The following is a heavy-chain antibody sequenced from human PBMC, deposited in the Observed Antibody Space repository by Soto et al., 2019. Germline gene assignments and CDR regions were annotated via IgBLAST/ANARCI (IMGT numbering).Heavy chain of an antibody. D-gene: IGHD2-21*01. CDR1: GYIFIHDY. CDR3: ARSLLQGDF. V-gene: IGHV1-46*01. CDR2: INPNGGST. Sequence: QVQLVQSGAEVKKPGASVKVSCKASGYIFIHDYIHWVRQAPGQGLEWMAIINPNGGSTNYAQKFQGRVTVTSDTSTSTVSMELNSLGSDDTAVYFCARSLLQGDFWGQGTLVPVSS. J-gene: IGHJ4*02.